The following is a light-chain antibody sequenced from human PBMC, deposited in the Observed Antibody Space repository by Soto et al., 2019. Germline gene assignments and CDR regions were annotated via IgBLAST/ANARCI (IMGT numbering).Light chain of an antibody. V-gene: IGKV3-15*01. CDR2: GAS. Sequence: EVVMTQSPATLSVSPGERATLSCRASQSVTSSLAWYQQKPGQAPRLLIYGASDRATGIPARFSGSGSGTDFTLTINSLQSEDFAVYYCQQYNNWPLTFGGGTKVDIK. J-gene: IGKJ4*01. CDR1: QSVTSS. CDR3: QQYNNWPLT.